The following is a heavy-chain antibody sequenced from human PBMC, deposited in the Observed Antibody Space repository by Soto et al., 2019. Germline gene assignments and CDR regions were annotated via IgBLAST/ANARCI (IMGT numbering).Heavy chain of an antibody. D-gene: IGHD3-3*01. CDR3: ARGCYDFWSGYYKMGYYFDY. CDR1: AGSYSGYY. V-gene: IGHV4-34*01. Sequence: QVQLQQGRAGLLKPSETLSLTCAVYAGSYSGYYWSWIRQPPGKGLEWIWEINHSGRTNYNPSLKRRVTISVYMSMNQFSLKRSSVTAADTAVYYCARGCYDFWSGYYKMGYYFDYCGRGTLFTVSS. J-gene: IGHJ4*01. CDR2: INHSGRT.